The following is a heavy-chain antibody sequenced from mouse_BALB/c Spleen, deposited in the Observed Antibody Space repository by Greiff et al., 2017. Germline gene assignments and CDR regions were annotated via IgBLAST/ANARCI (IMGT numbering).Heavy chain of an antibody. J-gene: IGHJ4*01. CDR3: ARRYDYGSYYAMDY. Sequence: VQLVESGAELARPGASVKLSCKASGYTFTDYYINWVKQRTGQGLEWIGEIYPGSGNTYYNEKFKGKATLTADKSSSTAYMQLSSLTSEDSAVYFCARRYDYGSYYAMDYWGQGTSVTVSS. V-gene: IGHV1-77*01. CDR1: GYTFTDYY. D-gene: IGHD2-4*01. CDR2: IYPGSGNT.